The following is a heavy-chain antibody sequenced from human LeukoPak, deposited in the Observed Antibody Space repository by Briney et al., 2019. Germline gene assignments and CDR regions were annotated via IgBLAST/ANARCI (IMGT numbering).Heavy chain of an antibody. V-gene: IGHV3-9*01. CDR1: GFTFDDYA. D-gene: IGHD6-19*01. CDR3: AKDIEGAVAGIGAY. Sequence: PGRFLRLSCAASGFTFDDYAMHWVRQAPGKGLEWVSGISWNSGSIGYADSVKGRFTISRDNAKNSLYLQMNSLRAEDTALYYCAKDIEGAVAGIGAYWGQGTLVTVSS. CDR2: ISWNSGSI. J-gene: IGHJ4*02.